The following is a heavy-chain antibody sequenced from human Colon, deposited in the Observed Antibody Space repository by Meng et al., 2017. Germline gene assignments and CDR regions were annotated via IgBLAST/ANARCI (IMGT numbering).Heavy chain of an antibody. J-gene: IGHJ4*02. CDR1: GFTVSRYA. V-gene: IGHV3-30*04. Sequence: VRLVESGGRVFQPGGSLRLSCTSSGFTVSRYAAHWVRQSAGKGLEWLAVISKDGTKQYYADSVKGRFTFSRDNSKNILYLQMNSLRAEDSALYYCAKDGDIGFTDFDYWGQGTLVTVSS. D-gene: IGHD7-27*01. CDR3: AKDGDIGFTDFDY. CDR2: ISKDGTKQ.